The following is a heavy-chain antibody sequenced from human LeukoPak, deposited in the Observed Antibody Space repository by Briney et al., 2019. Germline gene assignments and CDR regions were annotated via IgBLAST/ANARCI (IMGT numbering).Heavy chain of an antibody. V-gene: IGHV1-8*01. CDR2: MNPNSGNT. D-gene: IGHD1-1*01. J-gene: IGHJ4*02. Sequence: ASVKVSCKASGYTFTSYDINWVRQATGQGLEWMGWMNPNSGNTGYAQKFQGRVTMTRNTSISTAYMELSSLRSEDAAVYYCAGGRDWTDVGVDYWGQGTLVTVSS. CDR3: AGGRDWTDVGVDY. CDR1: GYTFTSYD.